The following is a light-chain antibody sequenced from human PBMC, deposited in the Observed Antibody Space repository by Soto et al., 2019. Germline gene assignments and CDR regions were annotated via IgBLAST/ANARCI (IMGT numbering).Light chain of an antibody. CDR1: NSDTGSYNY. CDR2: EVS. J-gene: IGLJ2*01. V-gene: IGLV2-14*01. Sequence: QSALTQPASVSGSPGQSITISCTGTNSDTGSYNYVSWYQQHPGNAPKLIIFEVSNRPSGVSTRFSGSKSGYTASLTISGLQSEDEADYFCSSYTSSSTLDVLFGGGTKLTVL. CDR3: SSYTSSSTLDVL.